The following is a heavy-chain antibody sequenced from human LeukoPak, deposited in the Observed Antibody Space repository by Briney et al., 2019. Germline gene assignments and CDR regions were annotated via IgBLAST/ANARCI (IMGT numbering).Heavy chain of an antibody. CDR3: AKDHLWTLSLAVAWEFDY. J-gene: IGHJ4*02. CDR2: IRGGGGST. Sequence: PGGSLRLSCAASGFTFSSYAMSWVRQAPGKGLEWVSTIRGGGGSTYYADSVKGRFTISRDNSKNTLYLQMNSLRAEDTAVYYCAKDHLWTLSLAVAWEFDYWGQGTLVTVSS. CDR1: GFTFSSYA. V-gene: IGHV3-23*01. D-gene: IGHD6-19*01.